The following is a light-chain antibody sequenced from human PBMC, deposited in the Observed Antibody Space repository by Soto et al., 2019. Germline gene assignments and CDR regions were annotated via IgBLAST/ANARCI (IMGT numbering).Light chain of an antibody. CDR1: QDIGTN. J-gene: IGKJ5*01. CDR3: QQYNNWPAIT. CDR2: GAS. V-gene: IGKV3-15*01. Sequence: IVMTQSPAILSVSPGETGTLSCRASQDIGTNLAWYQQKPGQAPRLLIYGASTRATGIPARFSGSGSGTEFTLTISSLQSEDFAVYYCQQYNNWPAITFGQGTRWRL.